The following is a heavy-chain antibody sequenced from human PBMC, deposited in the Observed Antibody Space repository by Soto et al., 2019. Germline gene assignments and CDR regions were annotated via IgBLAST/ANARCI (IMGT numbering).Heavy chain of an antibody. V-gene: IGHV4-31*03. D-gene: IGHD4-17*01. CDR1: GGPFSSGGYY. J-gene: IGHJ4*02. Sequence: QVQLQESGPGLVKPSQTLSLTCTVSGGPFSSGGYYWSWIRQEPGKCLEWIGYIYQNGDTSYNPSLKRRVTISADTSKTQFSLKLSSVTAADTAVYYCARGDSTVSSVFDYWGQGMLVTVSS. CDR3: ARGDSTVSSVFDY. CDR2: IYQNGDT.